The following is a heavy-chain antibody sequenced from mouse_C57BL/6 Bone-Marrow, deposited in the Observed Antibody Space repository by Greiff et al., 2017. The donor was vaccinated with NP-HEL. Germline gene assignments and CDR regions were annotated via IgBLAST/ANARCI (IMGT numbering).Heavy chain of an antibody. J-gene: IGHJ2*01. CDR2: ISNGGGST. V-gene: IGHV5-12*01. Sequence: EVTLVESGGGLVQPGGSLKLSCAASGFTFSDYYMYWVRQTPEKRLEWVAYISNGGGSTYYPDTVKGRFTIPRDNAKNTLYLRMSRQKSEDTAMYYCARDGSGRFDYWGQGTTLTVSS. CDR1: GFTFSDYY. CDR3: ARDGSGRFDY. D-gene: IGHD1-1*01.